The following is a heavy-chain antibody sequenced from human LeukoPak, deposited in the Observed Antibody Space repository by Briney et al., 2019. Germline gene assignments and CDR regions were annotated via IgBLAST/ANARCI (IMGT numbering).Heavy chain of an antibody. Sequence: SETLSLTCTVSGGSISSHYWSWIRQPPGKGLEWIGHIYYSGSTNYNPSLKSRVTISVDTSKNQFSLKLSSVTAADTAVYYCARKGPIAARPVFFDYWGQGTLVTVSS. CDR2: IYYSGST. J-gene: IGHJ4*02. V-gene: IGHV4-59*11. D-gene: IGHD6-6*01. CDR1: GGSISSHY. CDR3: ARKGPIAARPVFFDY.